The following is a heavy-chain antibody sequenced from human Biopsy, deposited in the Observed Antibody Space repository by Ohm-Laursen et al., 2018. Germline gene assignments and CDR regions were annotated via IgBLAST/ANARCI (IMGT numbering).Heavy chain of an antibody. D-gene: IGHD4-23*01. V-gene: IGHV4-59*02. CDR3: SRNSGILNFGNFKYYHYYGMDV. CDR1: GVSVTKYY. Sequence: GTLSLTGTVSGVSVTKYYWSWLRQPPGKGLEWIGHIYYSVKTTYNPSLQSRVSISVDTSRNQFSLTLSSVTAADAAVYYLSRNSGILNFGNFKYYHYYGMDVWGQGTKVTVSS. CDR2: IYYSVKT. J-gene: IGHJ6*02.